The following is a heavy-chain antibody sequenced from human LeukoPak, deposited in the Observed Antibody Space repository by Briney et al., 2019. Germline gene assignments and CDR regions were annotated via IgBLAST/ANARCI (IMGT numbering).Heavy chain of an antibody. CDR2: ISAYNGNT. D-gene: IGHD2-2*01. J-gene: IGHJ5*02. Sequence: EASVKVSCKASGYTFTSYGISWVRQAPGQGLEWMGWISAYNGNTNYAQKLQGRVTMTTDTSTSTAYMELRSLRSDDTAVYYCARAKGCSSTSCYFNWFDPWGQGTLVTVSS. CDR3: ARAKGCSSTSCYFNWFDP. V-gene: IGHV1-18*01. CDR1: GYTFTSYG.